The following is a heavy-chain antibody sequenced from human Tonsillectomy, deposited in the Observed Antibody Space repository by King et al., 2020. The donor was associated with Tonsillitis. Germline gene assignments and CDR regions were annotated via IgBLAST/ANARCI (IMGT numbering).Heavy chain of an antibody. J-gene: IGHJ3*02. CDR1: GITVSSNY. Sequence: VQLVETGGGLIQPGGSLRLSCAASGITVSSNYMSWVRQAPGKGLEWVSVIYSGGSTYYADSVKGRFTISRDNSKKTLYLQMNSLRAEDTALYYCAREQLTTIEGAFDIWGQGTMVTVSS. V-gene: IGHV3-53*02. CDR3: AREQLTTIEGAFDI. D-gene: IGHD2-21*02. CDR2: IYSGGST.